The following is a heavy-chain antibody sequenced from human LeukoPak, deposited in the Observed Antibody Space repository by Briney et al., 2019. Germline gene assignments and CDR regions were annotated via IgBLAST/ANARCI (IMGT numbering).Heavy chain of an antibody. D-gene: IGHD3-22*01. CDR2: MYYSGST. J-gene: IGHJ5*02. CDR3: ARRYYNDIRMDP. V-gene: IGHV4-30-4*01. CDR1: GGSISSGDYY. Sequence: SETLSLTCTVSGGSISSGDYYWSWIRQPPGKGLEWIAYMYYSGSTYYNPSLKSRVTMSADTSKNQLSLKLISLTAADTAVYYWARRYYNDIRMDPGGKGILLTVS.